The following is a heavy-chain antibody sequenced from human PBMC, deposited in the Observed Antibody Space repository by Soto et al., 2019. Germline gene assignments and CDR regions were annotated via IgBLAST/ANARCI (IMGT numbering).Heavy chain of an antibody. J-gene: IGHJ4*02. CDR1: GFTFSSYS. Sequence: EVQLVESGGGLVKPGASLRLSCAASGFTFSSYSMNWVRQAPGKGLEWVSSISVTGYTIYYADSVKGRFTVSRDNAKNSLFLQMNSLRGDDTSLYYCATGHTVFQREDQLDHWGQGTLVTVSS. CDR3: ATGHTVFQREDQLDH. D-gene: IGHD1-26*01. V-gene: IGHV3-21*01. CDR2: ISVTGYTI.